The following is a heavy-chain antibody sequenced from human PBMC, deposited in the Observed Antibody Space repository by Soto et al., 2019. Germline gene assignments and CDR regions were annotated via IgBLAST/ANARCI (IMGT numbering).Heavy chain of an antibody. J-gene: IGHJ4*02. CDR3: AYRALYSGSYWDGGYFDY. CDR1: GFSLHTSGVG. D-gene: IGHD1-26*01. V-gene: IGHV2-5*02. Sequence: QITLRESGPTRVRPTQTLSLTCTFSGFSLHTSGVGVGWIRQPPGKALEWLALIYWDDDNRYSPSLKSRLSITKDHSENQVVLTMTNMDPVDTATYYCAYRALYSGSYWDGGYFDYWGQGILITVSS. CDR2: IYWDDDN.